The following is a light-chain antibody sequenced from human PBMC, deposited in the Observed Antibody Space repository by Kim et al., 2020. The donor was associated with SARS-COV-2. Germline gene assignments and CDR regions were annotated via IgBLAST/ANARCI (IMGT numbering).Light chain of an antibody. V-gene: IGLV1-40*01. CDR2: GNS. Sequence: QRVTISCTRRSSMIGGGYDGSWYRQLPGTAPKLRIYGNSNRPSGVPDRFAGSKSGTSASLAITELQAEDEADYYSQSYDSSLSGWVFGGGTQLTVL. J-gene: IGLJ3*02. CDR1: SSMIGGGYD. CDR3: QSYDSSLSGWV.